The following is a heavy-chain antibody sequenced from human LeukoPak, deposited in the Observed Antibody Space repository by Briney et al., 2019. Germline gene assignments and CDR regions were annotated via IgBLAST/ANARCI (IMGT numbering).Heavy chain of an antibody. D-gene: IGHD2-2*01. CDR3: SIMPYYHYYYIDV. Sequence: GESLKISCKGSGYTFTNYWFVWGRQMPGKGPEWMGIIYPGDFDTRYSPSFQGQVTISVDRSNSTACLQWNSLKASDTAMYYCSIMPYYHYYYIDVWGKGTTVTVSS. CDR1: GYTFTNYW. CDR2: IYPGDFDT. J-gene: IGHJ6*03. V-gene: IGHV5-51*06.